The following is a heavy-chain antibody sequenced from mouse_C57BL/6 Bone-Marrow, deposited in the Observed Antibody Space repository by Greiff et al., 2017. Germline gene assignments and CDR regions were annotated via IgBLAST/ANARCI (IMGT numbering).Heavy chain of an antibody. CDR3: ARTAVVAYYAMYY. D-gene: IGHD1-1*01. V-gene: IGHV2-2*01. CDR2: IWSGGST. J-gene: IGHJ4*01. Sequence: QVQLQQSGPGLVQPSQSLSITCTVSGFSLTSYGVHWVRQSPGKGLEWLGVIWSGGSTDYNVDFISRLSISKDKSKSQVFFKMNSLQSDDTAIYYYARTAVVAYYAMYYWGQGASVTVSS. CDR1: GFSLTSYG.